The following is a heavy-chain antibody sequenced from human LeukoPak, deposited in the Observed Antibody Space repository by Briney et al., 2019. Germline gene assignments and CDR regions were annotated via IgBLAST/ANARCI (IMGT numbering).Heavy chain of an antibody. CDR3: ARCKKNNYDSSGYHGDWFDP. CDR1: GGSTSSSSYY. J-gene: IGHJ5*02. Sequence: PSETLSLTCTVSGGSTSSSSYYWGWIRQPPGKGLEWIGSIYYSGSTYYNPSLKSRVTISVDTSKNQFSLKLSSVTAADTAVYYCARCKKNNYDSSGYHGDWFDPWGQGTLVTVSS. CDR2: IYYSGST. V-gene: IGHV4-39*01. D-gene: IGHD3-22*01.